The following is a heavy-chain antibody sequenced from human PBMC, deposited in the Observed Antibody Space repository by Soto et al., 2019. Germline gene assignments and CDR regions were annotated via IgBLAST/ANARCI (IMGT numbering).Heavy chain of an antibody. J-gene: IGHJ5*01. V-gene: IGHV4-30-4*01. CDR3: ARGRYCLTGRCFPNWFDS. CDR1: GDSISNLDYF. CDR2: IYKSATT. D-gene: IGHD7-27*01. Sequence: SETLSLTCSVSGDSISNLDYFWAWIRQPPGQALEYIGYIYKSATTYYNPSFESRVAISVDTSRSQFSLNVTSVTAADTAVYFCARGRYCLTGRCFPNWFDSWGQGALVTVSS.